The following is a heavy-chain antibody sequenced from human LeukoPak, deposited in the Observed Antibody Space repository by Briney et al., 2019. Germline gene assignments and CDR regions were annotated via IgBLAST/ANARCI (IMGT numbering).Heavy chain of an antibody. Sequence: PSETLSLTCTFSGGPIRGYFWSWLRQPPGKGLEWIGYIWDTEITDYNPSLKSRVTISLDTSKNHFSLKLRSVTAADTALYFCARGLVLATDDAFDIWGQGTLVTVSS. V-gene: IGHV4-59*01. CDR1: GGPIRGYF. CDR3: ARGLVLATDDAFDI. D-gene: IGHD5-12*01. CDR2: IWDTEIT. J-gene: IGHJ3*02.